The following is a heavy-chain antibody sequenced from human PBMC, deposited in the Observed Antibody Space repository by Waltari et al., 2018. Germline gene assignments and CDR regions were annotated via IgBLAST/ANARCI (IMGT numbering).Heavy chain of an antibody. CDR1: GGTFSSYA. V-gene: IGHV1-69*14. CDR2: IIPIFGTA. Sequence: QVQLVQSGAEVKKPGSSVKVSCKASGGTFSSYAISWVRQAPGQGLEWMGRIIPIFGTANYAQKFQGRVTITADKSTSTAYMELSSLRSEDTAVYYCARDCSGGSCSYYYYYGMDVWGQGTTVIVSS. D-gene: IGHD2-15*01. J-gene: IGHJ6*02. CDR3: ARDCSGGSCSYYYYYGMDV.